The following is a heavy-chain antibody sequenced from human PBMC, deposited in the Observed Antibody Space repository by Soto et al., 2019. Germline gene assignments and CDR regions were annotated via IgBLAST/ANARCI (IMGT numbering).Heavy chain of an antibody. D-gene: IGHD2-2*02. J-gene: IGHJ6*02. V-gene: IGHV4-38-2*02. CDR1: CYSISSGYY. Sequence: PSETLSLTCAVSCYSISSGYYWGWIRQPPGKGLEWIGSIYHSGSTYYNPSLKSRVTISVDTSKNQFSLKLSSVTAADTAVYYCARDRISYCSSTSCYRYYYGMDVWGQGTTVTVSS. CDR3: ARDRISYCSSTSCYRYYYGMDV. CDR2: IYHSGST.